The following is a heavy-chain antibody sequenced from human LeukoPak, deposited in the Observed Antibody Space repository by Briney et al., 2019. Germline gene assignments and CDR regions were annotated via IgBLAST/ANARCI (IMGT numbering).Heavy chain of an antibody. Sequence: GGSLRHSCAASGFTFSNYAMSWVREAPGKGLEWVANIKQDESEKYYVGSVRGRFTISRDNAKNSLYLQMNSLRADDTAVYYCTRLSDSISCFGFDVWGHGTTVTVSS. CDR3: TRLSDSISCFGFDV. V-gene: IGHV3-7*01. CDR2: IKQDESEK. D-gene: IGHD2-2*01. J-gene: IGHJ3*01. CDR1: GFTFSNYA.